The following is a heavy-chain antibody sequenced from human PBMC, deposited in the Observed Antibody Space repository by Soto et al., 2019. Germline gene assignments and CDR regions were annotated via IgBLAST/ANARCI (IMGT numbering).Heavy chain of an antibody. Sequence: LSLTCTVSGGSVSSGSYYWSWIRQPPGKGLEWIGYIYYSGSTNYNPSLKSRVTISVDTSKNQFSLKLSSVTAADTAVYYCAREALRGYSGQIDYWGQGTLVTVSS. CDR3: AREALRGYSGQIDY. CDR1: GGSVSSGSYY. J-gene: IGHJ4*02. V-gene: IGHV4-61*01. D-gene: IGHD5-12*01. CDR2: IYYSGST.